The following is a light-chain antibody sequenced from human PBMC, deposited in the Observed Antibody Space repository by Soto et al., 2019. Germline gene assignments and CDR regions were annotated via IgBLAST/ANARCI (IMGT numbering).Light chain of an antibody. V-gene: IGLV1-51*01. J-gene: IGLJ2*01. CDR3: GTWDNSLSVVV. Sequence: QSVLTQPPSVSAAPGQTVTISCSGSRSNIGTNHVSWYQHLPGTTPKLLIYDNTNRPSGIPDRFSGSKSGTSATLGITGLQTGDEADYYCGTWDNSLSVVVFGGGTKLTVL. CDR2: DNT. CDR1: RSNIGTNH.